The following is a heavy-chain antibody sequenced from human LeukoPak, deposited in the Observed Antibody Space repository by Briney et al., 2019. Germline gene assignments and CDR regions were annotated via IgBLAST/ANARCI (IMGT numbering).Heavy chain of an antibody. J-gene: IGHJ3*02. CDR3: ANGGWMGMVAFDI. D-gene: IGHD3-10*01. CDR2: IRYNDYT. CDR1: GVSVDSDDFY. V-gene: IGHV4-61*08. Sequence: PSETLSLTCSVSGVSVDSDDFYWTWIRQPPGKDLGWIGCIRYNDYTYYTPSLKSRVTMSLDMSNNQISLEMTSVTVADTAVYYCANGGWMGMVAFDIWGQGTMVTVSS.